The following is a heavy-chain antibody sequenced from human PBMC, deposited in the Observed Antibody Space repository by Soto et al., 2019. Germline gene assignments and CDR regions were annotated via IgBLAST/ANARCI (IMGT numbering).Heavy chain of an antibody. CDR2: IYSDGTST. CDR3: ARGDRGAFDL. Sequence: EVQLVESGGGLVQPGESLRLSCAASGFTFDYYWMHWVRQAPGKGLVWVSRIYSDGTSTTYADSVKGRFTISRDNAKNTVSLQMNSLRADDTAVYFCARGDRGAFDLWGQGRVVTVSS. CDR1: GFTFDYYW. D-gene: IGHD1-26*01. V-gene: IGHV3-74*01. J-gene: IGHJ3*01.